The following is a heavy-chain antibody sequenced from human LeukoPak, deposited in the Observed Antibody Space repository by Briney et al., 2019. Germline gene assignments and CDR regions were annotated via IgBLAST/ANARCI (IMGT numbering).Heavy chain of an antibody. CDR2: VNGDGTTT. Sequence: GGSLRLSCAASGFTFSRYWMHWVRQAPGKGLEWVSRVNGDGTTTTYADSVKGRFTISRDNAKNTLYLRMNSLRVEDTAVYYCAVKGGYNDLDAPFGYWGPGNLVTVSS. V-gene: IGHV3-74*01. CDR3: AVKGGYNDLDAPFGY. CDR1: GFTFSRYW. D-gene: IGHD5-12*01. J-gene: IGHJ4*02.